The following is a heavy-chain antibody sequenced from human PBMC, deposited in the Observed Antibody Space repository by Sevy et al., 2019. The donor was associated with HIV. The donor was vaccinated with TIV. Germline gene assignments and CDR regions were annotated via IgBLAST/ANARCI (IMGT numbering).Heavy chain of an antibody. CDR1: GFTFSSYS. D-gene: IGHD3-22*01. J-gene: IGHJ3*02. CDR3: ARDRVPSYYYDSSGYRLDAFDI. CDR2: ISSSSSYI. V-gene: IGHV3-21*01. Sequence: GGSLRLSCAASGFTFSSYSMNWVRQAPGKGLEWVSSISSSSSYIYYADSVKGRFTISRDNAKNSRYLQMTSLRAEDTAVYYCARDRVPSYYYDSSGYRLDAFDIWGQGTMVTVSS.